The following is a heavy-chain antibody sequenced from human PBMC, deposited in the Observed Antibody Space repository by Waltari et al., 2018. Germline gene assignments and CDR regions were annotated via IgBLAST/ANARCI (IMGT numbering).Heavy chain of an antibody. D-gene: IGHD5-18*01. CDR1: GLTLRRYS. V-gene: IGHV3-21*01. Sequence: EVQLVESGGGLVKPGGSLRLACAASGLTLRRYSRNWVRQTTGKGLLWFSSNSLSSSYIYYTDSLNGRFTISRDNAKNSLFLQMNSLRAADTAVYYCARHQSVDTAGYYMDVWGKGTTVTVSS. CDR2: NSLSSSYI. J-gene: IGHJ6*03. CDR3: ARHQSVDTAGYYMDV.